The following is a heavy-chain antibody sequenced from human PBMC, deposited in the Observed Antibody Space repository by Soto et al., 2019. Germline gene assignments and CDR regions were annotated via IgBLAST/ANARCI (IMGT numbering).Heavy chain of an antibody. V-gene: IGHV2-5*02. D-gene: IGHD3-10*01. J-gene: IGHJ4*02. CDR1: GFSLRTSGVG. CDR3: ARMYYYGSGSYYNGFDY. Sequence: QITLKESGPTLVKPTQTLTLTCTFSGFSLRTSGVGVGWIRQPPGKALEWLALIYWDDDKRYSPSLKSRLTITNDPSNNQVVLALTNMDPVDTATYYCARMYYYGSGSYYNGFDYWGQGTLVTVSS. CDR2: IYWDDDK.